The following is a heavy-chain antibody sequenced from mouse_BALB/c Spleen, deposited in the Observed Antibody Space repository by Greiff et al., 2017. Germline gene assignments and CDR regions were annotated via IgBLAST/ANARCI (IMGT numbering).Heavy chain of an antibody. CDR2: IYPYNGGT. D-gene: IGHD2-1*01. CDR1: GYTFTDYN. J-gene: IGHJ1*01. Sequence: VQLQQSGPELVKPGASVKISCKASGYTFTDYNMHWVKQSHGKSLEWIGYIYPYNGGTGYNQKFKSKATLTVDNSSSTAYMELRSLTSEDSAVYYCASGIYYGNYDWYFDVWGAGTTVTVSS. CDR3: ASGIYYGNYDWYFDV. V-gene: IGHV1S29*02.